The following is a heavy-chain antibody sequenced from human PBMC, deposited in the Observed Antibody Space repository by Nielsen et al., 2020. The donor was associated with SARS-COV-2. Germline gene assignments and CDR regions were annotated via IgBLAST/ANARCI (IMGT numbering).Heavy chain of an antibody. Sequence: SETLSLTCAVYGGSFSGYYSSWIRQPPGKGLEWIGEINHSGSTNYNPSLKSRVTISVDTSKNQFSLKLSSVTAADTAVYYCARGTVVVPAAYHDYWGQGTLVTVSS. CDR1: GGSFSGYY. CDR2: INHSGST. J-gene: IGHJ4*02. CDR3: ARGTVVVPAAYHDY. V-gene: IGHV4-34*01. D-gene: IGHD2-2*01.